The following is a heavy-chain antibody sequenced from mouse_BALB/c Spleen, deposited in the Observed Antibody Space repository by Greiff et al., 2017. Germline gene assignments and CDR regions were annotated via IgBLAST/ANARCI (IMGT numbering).Heavy chain of an antibody. CDR2: ISDGGSYT. V-gene: IGHV5-4*02. CDR1: GFTFSDYY. Sequence: EVNVVESGGGLVKPGGSLKLSCAASGFTFSDYYMYWVRQTPEKRLEWVATISDGGSYTYYPDSVKGRFTISRDNAKNNLYLQMSSLKSEDTAMYYCARERGGYDPFAYWGQGTLVTVSA. CDR3: ARERGGYDPFAY. D-gene: IGHD2-10*02. J-gene: IGHJ3*01.